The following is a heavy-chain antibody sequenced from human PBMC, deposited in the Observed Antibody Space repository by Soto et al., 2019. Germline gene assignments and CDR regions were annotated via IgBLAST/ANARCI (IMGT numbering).Heavy chain of an antibody. CDR2: IRSRANNYAT. Sequence: GGSLRLSCAASGFTFSGSAIHWVRQASGKGLEWLGLIRSRANNYATAYGASVKGRFTISRDDSKNTAYLQMNSLKTEDTAIYYCSRQMFSPDNHWGQGTLVTVSS. D-gene: IGHD3-10*02. V-gene: IGHV3-73*01. J-gene: IGHJ5*02. CDR3: SRQMFSPDNH. CDR1: GFTFSGSA.